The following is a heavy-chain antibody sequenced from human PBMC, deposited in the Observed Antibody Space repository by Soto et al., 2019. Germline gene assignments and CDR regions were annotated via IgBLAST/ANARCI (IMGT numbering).Heavy chain of an antibody. V-gene: IGHV3-30*18. D-gene: IGHD3-9*01. CDR1: GLTFSNYG. Sequence: PGGSLRLSCAASGLTFSNYGMHWVRLAPGKGLEWVAVISYDGSNKYYADSVKGRFTISRDNSKNTLYLQMNRLRAEDTAVYYCAKAPNFDWLSHFDYWGQGT. J-gene: IGHJ4*02. CDR2: ISYDGSNK. CDR3: AKAPNFDWLSHFDY.